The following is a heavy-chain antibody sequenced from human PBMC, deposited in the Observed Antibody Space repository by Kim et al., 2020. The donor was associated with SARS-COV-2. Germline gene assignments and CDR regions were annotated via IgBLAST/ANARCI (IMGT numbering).Heavy chain of an antibody. CDR3: AKKGPLGYSGYDYHDAFDI. D-gene: IGHD5-12*01. CDR1: GFTFSSYG. CDR2: ISYDGSNK. Sequence: GGSLRLSCAASGFTFSSYGMHWVRQAPGKGLEWVAVISYDGSNKYYADSVKGRFTISRDNSKNTLYLQMNSLRAEDTAVYYCAKKGPLGYSGYDYHDAFDIWGQGTMVTVSS. V-gene: IGHV3-30*18. J-gene: IGHJ3*02.